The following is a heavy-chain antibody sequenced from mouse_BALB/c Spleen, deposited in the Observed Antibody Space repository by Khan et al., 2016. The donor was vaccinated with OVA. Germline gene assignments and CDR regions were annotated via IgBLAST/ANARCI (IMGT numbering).Heavy chain of an antibody. D-gene: IGHD3-3*01. J-gene: IGHJ4*01. CDR1: GFIFTNYG. Sequence: QIQLVQSGPELKKPGETVQISCKASGFIFTNYGMNWVKQAPGKGLKWMGWINTYTGEPTFADDFKGRFAFSLETSASTAYLQINSLKNEDTATYFCARVGDNGTMDCWGQGTSVTVSS. V-gene: IGHV9-3-1*01. CDR3: ARVGDNGTMDC. CDR2: INTYTGEP.